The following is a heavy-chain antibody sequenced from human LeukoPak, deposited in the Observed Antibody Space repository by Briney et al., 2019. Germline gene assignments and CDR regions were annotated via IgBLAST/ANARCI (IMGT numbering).Heavy chain of an antibody. D-gene: IGHD3/OR15-3a*01. CDR3: ARQSDDFYYNPFDI. J-gene: IGHJ3*02. V-gene: IGHV5-51*01. CDR1: GNNFRKHW. CDR2: IYSGDSEI. Sequence: GESLKISCKSSGNNFRKHWIAWVRQMPGKGLEWMGIIYSGDSEIKYNPSFQGHVTISVDKSNDTAYLRWNNLKASDTAMYFCARQSDDFYYNPFDIWGQGTMVTVSS.